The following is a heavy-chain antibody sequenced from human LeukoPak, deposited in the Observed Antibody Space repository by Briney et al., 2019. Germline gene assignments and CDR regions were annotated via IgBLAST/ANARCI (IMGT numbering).Heavy chain of an antibody. CDR1: GYKFTDYA. Sequence: ASVKVSCKASGYKFTDYAIYWVRQAPGQRFEWMGCVNTGTGNTAYSQNLQGRVTLTRDTSASTAHMELSSLTSEDTAVYYCVRDWGGSSAIWGQGTRVTVSS. CDR3: VRDWGGSSAI. J-gene: IGHJ4*02. V-gene: IGHV1-3*04. D-gene: IGHD2-21*01. CDR2: VNTGTGNT.